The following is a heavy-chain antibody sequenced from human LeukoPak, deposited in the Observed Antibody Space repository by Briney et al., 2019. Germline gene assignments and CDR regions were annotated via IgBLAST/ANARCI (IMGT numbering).Heavy chain of an antibody. V-gene: IGHV4-39*01. CDR3: ARRYYYGSGSPEY. Sequence: SETLSLTCAVSGDSISTSAYYWDWSRQPPGTGLEWIGNIYYDGNTRYNPSLKSRVTISVDRSKNQFSLKLSSVTAADTAVYYCARRYYYGSGSPEYWGQGTQVTVSS. J-gene: IGHJ4*02. CDR1: GDSISTSAYY. D-gene: IGHD3-10*01. CDR2: IYYDGNT.